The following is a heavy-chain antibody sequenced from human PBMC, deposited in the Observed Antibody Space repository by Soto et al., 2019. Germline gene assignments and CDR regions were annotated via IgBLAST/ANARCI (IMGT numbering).Heavy chain of an antibody. CDR3: ARAGSSPNWFDP. CDR2: IIPIFGTA. Sequence: SVKVSCKASGGTFSSYAISWVRQAPGQGLEWMGGIIPIFGTANYAQKFQGRVTITADKSTSTAYMELSSLRSEDTAVYYCARAGSSPNWFDPWGQGPLVTVSS. CDR1: GGTFSSYA. D-gene: IGHD6-6*01. V-gene: IGHV1-69*06. J-gene: IGHJ5*02.